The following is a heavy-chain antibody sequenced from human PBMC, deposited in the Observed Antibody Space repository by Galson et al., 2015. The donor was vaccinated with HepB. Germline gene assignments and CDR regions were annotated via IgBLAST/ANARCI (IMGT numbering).Heavy chain of an antibody. CDR1: GYTLTELS. CDR2: FDPEDGET. D-gene: IGHD3-22*01. V-gene: IGHV1-24*01. Sequence: SVKISCKVSGYTLTELSMHWVRQAPGKGLEWMGGFDPEDGETIYAQKFQGRVTMTEDTSTDTAYMELSSLRSEDTAVYYCATSRGTYYYDSSAYYWGKGTLVTVSS. CDR3: ATSRGTYYYDSSAYY. J-gene: IGHJ4*02.